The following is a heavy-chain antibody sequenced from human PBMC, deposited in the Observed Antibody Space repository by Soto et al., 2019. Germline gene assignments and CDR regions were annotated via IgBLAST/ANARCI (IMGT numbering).Heavy chain of an antibody. CDR1: GGTFSSYA. D-gene: IGHD6-25*01. CDR2: IIPIFGTA. Sequence: ASVKVSCKASGGTFSSYAISWVRQAPGQGLEWMGGIIPIFGTANYAQKFQGRVTITADESTSTAYMELSSLRSEDTAVYYCASNVETATTPSNWFDPWGQGTLVTVST. CDR3: ASNVETATTPSNWFDP. J-gene: IGHJ5*02. V-gene: IGHV1-69*13.